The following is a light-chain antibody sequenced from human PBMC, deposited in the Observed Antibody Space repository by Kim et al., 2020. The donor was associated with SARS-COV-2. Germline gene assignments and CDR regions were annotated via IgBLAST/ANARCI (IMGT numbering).Light chain of an antibody. CDR2: GKD. J-gene: IGLJ2*01. V-gene: IGLV3-19*01. Sequence: LGQTVTITCQGDIFRSYYATWYQQKPGQAPVLVMFGKDNRPSGIPDRFSGSSSGSTASLTITGAQAEDEADYFCSSRVSSGHHVVFGGGTQLTVL. CDR3: SSRVSSGHHVV. CDR1: IFRSYY.